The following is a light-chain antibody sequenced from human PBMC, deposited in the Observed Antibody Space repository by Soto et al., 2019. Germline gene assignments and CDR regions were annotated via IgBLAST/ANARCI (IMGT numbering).Light chain of an antibody. CDR1: NNDIGGYNY. CDR3: SSYTSSDTWV. V-gene: IGLV2-14*01. J-gene: IGLJ3*02. CDR2: EVS. Sequence: LTQPASVSGSPGQSITLSCTGTNNDIGGYNYVSWYQQHPGKAPKVMIYEVSDRPSGVSNRFSGSKSGNTASLTISGLQTEDEADYYCSSYTSSDTWVFGGGTKLTVL.